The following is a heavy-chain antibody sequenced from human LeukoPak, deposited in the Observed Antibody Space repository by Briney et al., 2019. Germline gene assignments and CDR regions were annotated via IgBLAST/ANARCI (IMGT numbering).Heavy chain of an antibody. CDR2: IYHSGST. V-gene: IGHV4-39*07. D-gene: IGHD3-9*01. Sequence: SETLSLACTVSGGSVSSSSYYWGWIRQPPGKGLEWIGEIYHSGSTNYNPSLKSRVTISVDKSKNQFSLKLSSVTAADTAVYYCARDSGVRYYDILTGYYYYYGMDVWGQGTTVTVSS. J-gene: IGHJ6*02. CDR1: GGSVSSSSYY. CDR3: ARDSGVRYYDILTGYYYYYGMDV.